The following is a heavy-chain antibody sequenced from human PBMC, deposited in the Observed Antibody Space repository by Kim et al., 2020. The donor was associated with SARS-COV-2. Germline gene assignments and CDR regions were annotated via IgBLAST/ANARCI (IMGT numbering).Heavy chain of an antibody. Sequence: ASVKVSCKASGFTFTAYYMNWVRQAPGQGLEWMGRINPHNGVTNYAQKFQEGVTVTRDTSISTGYMELSRLPSDDTPGYYCPSSSPYFGDCYNYPMYVW. V-gene: IGHV1-2*06. J-gene: IGHJ6*01. D-gene: IGHD2-21*01. CDR2: INPHNGVT. CDR1: GFTFTAYY. CDR3: PSSSPYFGDCYNYPMYV.